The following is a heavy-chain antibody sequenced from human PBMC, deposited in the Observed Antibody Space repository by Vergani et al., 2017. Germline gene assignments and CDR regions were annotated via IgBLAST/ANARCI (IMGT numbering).Heavy chain of an antibody. V-gene: IGHV3-49*04. CDR2: IWSKPYGGTT. CDR3: NRDRLDDSYAYFDY. J-gene: IGHJ4*02. CDR1: GFTLGDYA. D-gene: IGHD3-16*01. Sequence: EVHLVESGGGLVQPGRSLRLSCSGSGFTLGDYAMTWVRQAPGKGLEWVAFIWSKPYGGTTEYAASVKGRFTISRDYSKSIDYLQMSSLKAEDTAVYYCNRDRLDDSYAYFDYCGQGALVIVAP.